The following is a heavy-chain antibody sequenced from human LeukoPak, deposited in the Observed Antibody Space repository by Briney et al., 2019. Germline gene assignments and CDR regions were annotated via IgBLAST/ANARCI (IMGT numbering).Heavy chain of an antibody. V-gene: IGHV3-21*01. CDR1: GFTFSSYS. CDR2: ITRSNYI. CDR3: ARGTPTTRDFDY. D-gene: IGHD4-11*01. Sequence: GGSLRLSCAASGFTFSSYSMNWVRQAPGKGLEWVSSITRSNYIYYADSVKGRFTISRDNAKNSLFLQMSSLRAEDTAVYYCARGTPTTRDFDYWGQGTLVTVSS. J-gene: IGHJ4*02.